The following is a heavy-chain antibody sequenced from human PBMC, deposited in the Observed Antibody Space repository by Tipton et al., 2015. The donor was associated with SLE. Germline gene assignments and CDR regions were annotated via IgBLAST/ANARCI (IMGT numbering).Heavy chain of an antibody. CDR2: IKSGAETR. D-gene: IGHD5-18*01. CDR1: GFTFTTYE. J-gene: IGHJ4*02. CDR3: TRDILQGWYNCDY. V-gene: IGHV3-48*03. Sequence: GSLRLSCAASGFTFTTYEFHWVRQAPGKGLEWLSYIKSGAETRYADSVKGRFTISRDNDRNSVYLQMNSLKTEDTAVYYCTRDILQGWYNCDYWGQGTLVTVSS.